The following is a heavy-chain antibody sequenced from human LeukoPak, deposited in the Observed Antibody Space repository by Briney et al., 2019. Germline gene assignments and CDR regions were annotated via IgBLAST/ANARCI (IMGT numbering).Heavy chain of an antibody. Sequence: PGGSLRLSCAASGFTFTTYAMTWVRQAPGKGLEWVSSISGSGGSTYYADSVKGRFTISRDNSKSTLYLQMNSLRAEDTAVYYCARGYYYDTSGYYETFDYWGQGTLVTVSS. CDR3: ARGYYYDTSGYYETFDY. CDR1: GFTFTTYA. D-gene: IGHD3-22*01. J-gene: IGHJ4*02. V-gene: IGHV3-23*01. CDR2: ISGSGGST.